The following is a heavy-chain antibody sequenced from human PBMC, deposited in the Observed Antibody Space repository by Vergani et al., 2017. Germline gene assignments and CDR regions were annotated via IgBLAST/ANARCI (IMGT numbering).Heavy chain of an antibody. J-gene: IGHJ3*02. D-gene: IGHD5-18*01. CDR2: IKSKTDGGTT. CDR3: TTGPIQLWLGIFAFDI. Sequence: EVQLVESGGGLVKPGGSLRLSCAASGFTFSNAWMSWVRQAPGKGLEWVGRIKSKTDGGTTDYAAPVKGRFTISRDDSKNTLYLQMNSLKTKDTAVYYCTTGPIQLWLGIFAFDIWGQGTMVTVSS. CDR1: GFTFSNAW. V-gene: IGHV3-15*01.